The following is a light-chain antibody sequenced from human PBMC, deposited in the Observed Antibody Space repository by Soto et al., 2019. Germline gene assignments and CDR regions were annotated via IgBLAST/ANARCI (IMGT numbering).Light chain of an antibody. V-gene: IGKV3-11*01. CDR2: DVS. CDR1: QSVSSY. J-gene: IGKJ1*01. Sequence: EIVLTQSPATLSLSPGERATLSCRASQSVSSYLAWYQQKPGQAPRLLIYDVSNRATGIPARFSGSGSGTDFILTISSLEPEDFAVYYCQQRSNWSGTFGQGTKVEIK. CDR3: QQRSNWSGT.